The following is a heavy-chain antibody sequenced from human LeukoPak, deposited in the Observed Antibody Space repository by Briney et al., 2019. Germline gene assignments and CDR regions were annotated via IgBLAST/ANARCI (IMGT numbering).Heavy chain of an antibody. CDR2: INPDGSTT. D-gene: IGHD5-24*01. CDR1: GFTFSRDP. J-gene: IGHJ4*02. Sequence: GGSLSLSCAASGFTFSRDPMHWVRQSPGKGLVWLSRINPDGSTTNYADSVKGRFTISRDNAKNALYLQMNSLRDEDTAVYYCASDVGYKFDYWGQGTLVTFSS. V-gene: IGHV3-74*01. CDR3: ASDVGYKFDY.